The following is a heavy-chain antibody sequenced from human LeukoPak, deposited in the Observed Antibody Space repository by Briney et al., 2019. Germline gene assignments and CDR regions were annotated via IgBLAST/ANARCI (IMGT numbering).Heavy chain of an antibody. V-gene: IGHV3-53*01. Sequence: GGSLRLSCAASAFTVSSNYMSRVRQAPGKGLEWVSVIYSGGSTYYADSVKGRFTISRDNSKNTLYLQMNSLRAEDTAVYYCARRYDTSFSFDYWGQRTLVTVSS. CDR3: ARRYDTSFSFDY. D-gene: IGHD3-3*01. CDR2: IYSGGST. CDR1: AFTVSSNY. J-gene: IGHJ4*02.